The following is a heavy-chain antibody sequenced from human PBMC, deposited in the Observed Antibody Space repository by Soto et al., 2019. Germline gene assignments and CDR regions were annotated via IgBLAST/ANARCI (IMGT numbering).Heavy chain of an antibody. D-gene: IGHD3-22*01. J-gene: IGHJ6*02. CDR3: ARRRXYDSSGYGDYYYYGMDV. Sequence: PGESLKISCKASGYNFNTYWIGWLRQMPGEGLEWVGIIYPGDSDTRYSPSFLGLVTISVDKSIATAYVRWSSLKASDTAMYYCARRRXYDSSGYGDYYYYGMDVWGQGTTVTVSS. V-gene: IGHV5-51*01. CDR1: GYNFNTYW. CDR2: IYPGDSDT.